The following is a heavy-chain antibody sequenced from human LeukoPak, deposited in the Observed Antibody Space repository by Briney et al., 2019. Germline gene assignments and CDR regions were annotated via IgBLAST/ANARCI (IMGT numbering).Heavy chain of an antibody. CDR3: ARANLLRYFDWLLYPDY. D-gene: IGHD3-9*01. CDR1: GGSISSSNW. CDR2: IYHSGST. V-gene: IGHV4-4*02. Sequence: SETLSLTCAVSGGSISSSNWWSWVRQPPGKGLEWIGEIYHSGSTNYNPSLKSRVTISVDKSKNQFSLKLSSVTAADTAVYYCARANLLRYFDWLLYPDYWGQGTLVTVSS. J-gene: IGHJ4*02.